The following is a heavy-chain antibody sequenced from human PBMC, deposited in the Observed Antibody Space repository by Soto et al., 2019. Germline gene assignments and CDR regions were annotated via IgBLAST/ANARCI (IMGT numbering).Heavy chain of an antibody. CDR2: ISGSGGST. D-gene: IGHD3-16*01. CDR1: GFTFSSYA. Sequence: GGSLRLSCAASGFTFSSYAMSWVRQAPGKGLEWVSAISGSGGSTYYTDSVKGRFTISRDNSKNTLYLQMNSLRAEDTAVYYCAKARGGLGYFDYWGQGTLVTVSS. V-gene: IGHV3-23*01. J-gene: IGHJ4*02. CDR3: AKARGGLGYFDY.